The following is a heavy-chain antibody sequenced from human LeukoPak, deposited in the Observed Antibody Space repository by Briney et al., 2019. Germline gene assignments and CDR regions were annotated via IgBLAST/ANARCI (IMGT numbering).Heavy chain of an antibody. Sequence: PGGSLRLSCAASRFTFSSYAMSRVRQAPGKGLEWVSAISGSGGSTYYADSVKGRFTISRDNSKNTLYLQMNSLRAEDTALYYCAKANVLSWYFDLWGRGTLVTVSS. CDR3: AKANVLSWYFDL. CDR1: RFTFSSYA. J-gene: IGHJ2*01. D-gene: IGHD3-16*01. CDR2: ISGSGGST. V-gene: IGHV3-23*01.